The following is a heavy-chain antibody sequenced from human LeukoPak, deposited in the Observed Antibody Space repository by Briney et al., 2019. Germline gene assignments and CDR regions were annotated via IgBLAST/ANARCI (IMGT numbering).Heavy chain of an antibody. CDR1: GFTVSSNY. Sequence: PGGSLRLSCAASGFTVSSNYMSWVRQAPGKGLEWVSVIYSGGSTYYADSVKGRFTISKDNAKNTVYLQMNSPRAEDTAVYYCVSFYETYWGRGTLVTVSS. J-gene: IGHJ4*02. CDR2: IYSGGST. V-gene: IGHV3-53*01. CDR3: VSFYETY. D-gene: IGHD2/OR15-2a*01.